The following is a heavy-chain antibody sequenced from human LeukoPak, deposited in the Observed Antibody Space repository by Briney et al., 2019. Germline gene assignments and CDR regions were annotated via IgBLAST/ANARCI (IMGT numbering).Heavy chain of an antibody. CDR3: ARDPYSGNYGNYYYYYMDV. D-gene: IGHD1-26*01. V-gene: IGHV3-21*01. CDR2: ITSSGTYI. CDR1: GFTFNNYN. Sequence: GGSLRLSCAASGFTFNNYNMNWVRQAPGKSLEWVSSITSSGTYIFYADSVKGRFTISRDNAKNSLYLQMNSLGPEDTAVYYCARDPYSGNYGNYYYYYMDVWGKGTTVTISS. J-gene: IGHJ6*03.